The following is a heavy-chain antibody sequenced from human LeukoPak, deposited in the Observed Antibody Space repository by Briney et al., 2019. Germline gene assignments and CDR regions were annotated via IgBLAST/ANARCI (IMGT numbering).Heavy chain of an antibody. CDR3: AKVKGDLYYFDY. D-gene: IGHD3-16*01. J-gene: IGHJ4*02. V-gene: IGHV3-7*01. Sequence: GGSLRLSCAASGFSFSRYWMSWVRQAPGKGLEWVANIKQDGSEKNYVESVEGRFTISRDNAKNSLYLQTNSLRAEDTAVYYCAKVKGDLYYFDYWGQGTLVTVSS. CDR1: GFSFSRYW. CDR2: IKQDGSEK.